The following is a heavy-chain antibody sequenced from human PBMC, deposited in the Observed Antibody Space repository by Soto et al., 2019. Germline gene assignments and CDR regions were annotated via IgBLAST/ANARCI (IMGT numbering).Heavy chain of an antibody. Sequence: ASVKVSCKASGYTFTGYYMHWVRQAPGQGLEWMGWINPNSGGTNYAQKFQGWVTMTRDTSISTAYMELSRLRSDDTAVYYCVRDWSTFWGMDVWGQGTTVTVAS. CDR1: GYTFTGYY. V-gene: IGHV1-2*04. J-gene: IGHJ6*02. CDR3: VRDWSTFWGMDV. CDR2: INPNSGGT.